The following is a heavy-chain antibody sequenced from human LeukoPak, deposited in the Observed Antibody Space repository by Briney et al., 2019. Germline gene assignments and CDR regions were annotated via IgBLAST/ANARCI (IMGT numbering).Heavy chain of an antibody. CDR2: INRGGST. V-gene: IGHV3-53*01. Sequence: PGGSLRLSCAASGFTVSFNYMSWVRQAPGKGLEWISDINRGGSTYYADSVKGRFTISRDDAKNTLYLQMNSLRAEDTAIYYCARAQWRTYSYYYMDVWGKGTTVTVSS. J-gene: IGHJ6*03. CDR3: ARAQWRTYSYYYMDV. D-gene: IGHD6-19*01. CDR1: GFTVSFNY.